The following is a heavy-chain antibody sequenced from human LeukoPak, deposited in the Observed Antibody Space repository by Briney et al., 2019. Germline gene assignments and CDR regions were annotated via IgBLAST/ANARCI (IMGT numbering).Heavy chain of an antibody. V-gene: IGHV4-34*01. CDR2: INHSGST. J-gene: IGHJ4*02. CDR1: GGSFSGYY. CDR3: ASLAYYDFWSGPY. Sequence: SETLSLTCAVYGGSFSGYYWSWIRQPPGKGLEWIGEINHSGSTNYNPSLKSRVTISVDTSKNQFSLKLSSVTAADTAVYYCASLAYYDFWSGPYWGQGTLVTVSS. D-gene: IGHD3-3*01.